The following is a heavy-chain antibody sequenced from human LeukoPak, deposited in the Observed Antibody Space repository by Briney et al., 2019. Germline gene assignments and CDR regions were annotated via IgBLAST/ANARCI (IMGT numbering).Heavy chain of an antibody. J-gene: IGHJ6*02. V-gene: IGHV1-46*01. Sequence: ASVKVSCKASGYTFTSYYMRWVRQAPGQGLEWMGIINPSGGSTSYAQKFQGRVTMTRDTSTSTVYMELSSLRSENTAVYYCARVSMVTGGGMDVWRQGTTVTVSS. CDR2: INPSGGST. D-gene: IGHD5-18*01. CDR1: GYTFTSYY. CDR3: ARVSMVTGGGMDV.